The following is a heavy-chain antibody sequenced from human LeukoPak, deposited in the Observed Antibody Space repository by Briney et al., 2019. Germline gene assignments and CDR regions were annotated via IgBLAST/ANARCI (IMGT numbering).Heavy chain of an antibody. J-gene: IGHJ4*02. CDR2: IYYSGST. D-gene: IGHD5-18*01. CDR1: GGSISSYY. CDR3: ARQGTAMAPYYFDY. Sequence: PSETLSLTCTVSGGSISSYYWSWIRQPPGKGLEWIGYIYYSGSTNYNPSLKSRVTISVDTSKNQFSLKLSSVTAADTAVYYCARQGTAMAPYYFDYWGQGTQVTVSS. V-gene: IGHV4-59*01.